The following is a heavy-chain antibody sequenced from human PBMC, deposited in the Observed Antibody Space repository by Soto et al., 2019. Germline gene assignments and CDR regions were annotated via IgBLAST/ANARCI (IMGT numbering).Heavy chain of an antibody. CDR2: IYYSGST. Sequence: TLSLTCTVSGGSISSGGYYWSWIRQHPGKGLEWIGYIYYSGSTYDNPSLKSRVTISVDTSKNQFSLKLSSVTAANTAVYYWARVRVIRMNWFDPWGQGTLVNVSS. CDR3: ARVRVIRMNWFDP. CDR1: GGSISSGGYY. D-gene: IGHD3-16*02. V-gene: IGHV4-31*03. J-gene: IGHJ5*02.